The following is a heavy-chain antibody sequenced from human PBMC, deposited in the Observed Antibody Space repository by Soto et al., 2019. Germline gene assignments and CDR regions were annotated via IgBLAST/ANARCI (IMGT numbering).Heavy chain of an antibody. CDR2: ISYDGSNK. V-gene: IGHV3-30-3*01. CDR3: ARVSGPNYFDY. CDR1: GFTFSSYA. D-gene: IGHD7-27*01. Sequence: GGSLRLSCAASGFTFSSYAMHWVRQAPGKGLEWVAVISYDGSNKYYADSVKGRFTISRDNSKNTLYLQMNSLRAEDTAVYYCARVSGPNYFDYWGQGTLVTVSS. J-gene: IGHJ4*02.